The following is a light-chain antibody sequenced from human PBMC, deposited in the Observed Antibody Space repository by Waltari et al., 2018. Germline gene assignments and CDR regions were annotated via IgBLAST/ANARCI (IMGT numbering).Light chain of an antibody. CDR3: MQALQTPRT. Sequence: DIVMTQSPLSLPVTPGEPAPISCTSSQTLLHSYGYNYLDWYLQKPGQSPQLLIYLGSNRASGVPDRFSGSGSGTDFTLKISRVEAEDVGIYYCMQALQTPRTFGQGTKVEIK. CDR1: QTLLHSYGYNY. J-gene: IGKJ1*01. V-gene: IGKV2-28*01. CDR2: LGS.